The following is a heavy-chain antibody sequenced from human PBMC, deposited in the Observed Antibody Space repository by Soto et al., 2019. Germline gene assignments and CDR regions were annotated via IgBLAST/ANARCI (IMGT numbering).Heavy chain of an antibody. Sequence: QVQLVQSGAEVKKPGASVKVSCKASGYTFTSYAMHWVRQAPGQRLEWMGWINAGNGNTKYSQKIQGRVTITRDTTASTAYMELSSLRSEDTAVYYCAKDYYDSSGYYPPALLFDYWGQGTLVTVSS. CDR1: GYTFTSYA. CDR2: INAGNGNT. V-gene: IGHV1-3*01. D-gene: IGHD3-22*01. J-gene: IGHJ4*02. CDR3: AKDYYDSSGYYPPALLFDY.